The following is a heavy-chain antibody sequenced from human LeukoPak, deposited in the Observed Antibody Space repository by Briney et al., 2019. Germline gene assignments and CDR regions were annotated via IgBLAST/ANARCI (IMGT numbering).Heavy chain of an antibody. D-gene: IGHD4-11*01. CDR1: GGSFSGYY. V-gene: IGHV4-34*01. J-gene: IGHJ6*03. CDR2: INHSGST. CDR3: ARSHYIFHYMDV. Sequence: PSETLSLTCAVYGGSFSGYYWSWIRQPPGKGLEWIGEINHSGSTNYNPSLKSRVTVSVDTSKNQFSLKLSSVTAADTAVYYCARSHYIFHYMDVWGKGTTVTVSS.